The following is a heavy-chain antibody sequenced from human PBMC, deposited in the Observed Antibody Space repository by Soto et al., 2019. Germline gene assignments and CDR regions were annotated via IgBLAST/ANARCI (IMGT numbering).Heavy chain of an antibody. CDR1: GFTSDDYDYA. J-gene: IGHJ6*02. V-gene: IGHV3-49*04. Sequence: GGSLRLSCTFSGFTSDDYDYALAWVRQAPGKGLQWLGLIRGSTYGGTTEYAASVKGRFTISRDDSKGITYLQMNSLKTEDTAVYYCSRDGDFYGLDVWGQGTTVTVSS. D-gene: IGHD3-3*01. CDR3: SRDGDFYGLDV. CDR2: IRGSTYGGTT.